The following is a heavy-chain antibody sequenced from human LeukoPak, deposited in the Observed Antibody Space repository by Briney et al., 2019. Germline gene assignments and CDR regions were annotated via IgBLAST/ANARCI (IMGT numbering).Heavy chain of an antibody. CDR1: GFTFSCYA. V-gene: IGHV3-23*01. Sequence: GGSLRLSCAASGFTFSCYAMSWVRQAPGKGLEWVSAISGSGGSTYYADSVKGRFTISRDNSKNTLYLQMNSLRAEDTAVYYCAKVGTTIVVALGYFDYWGQGTLVTVSS. J-gene: IGHJ4*02. CDR2: ISGSGGST. CDR3: AKVGTTIVVALGYFDY. D-gene: IGHD3-22*01.